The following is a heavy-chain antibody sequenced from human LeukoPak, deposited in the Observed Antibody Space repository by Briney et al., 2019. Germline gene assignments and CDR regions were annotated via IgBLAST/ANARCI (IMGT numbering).Heavy chain of an antibody. D-gene: IGHD3-22*01. CDR3: AKVPRSLDYYDSTVYYLDY. J-gene: IGHJ4*02. CDR1: GFTFSSYA. CDR2: ISGSGGST. V-gene: IGHV3-23*01. Sequence: PGGSLRLSCAASGFTFSSYAMTWVRQAPGKGLEWVSTISGSGGSTYYADSVKGRLTISRDNSKNTLYLQVNSLRAEDTAKYYCAKVPRSLDYYDSTVYYLDYWGQGTLVTVSS.